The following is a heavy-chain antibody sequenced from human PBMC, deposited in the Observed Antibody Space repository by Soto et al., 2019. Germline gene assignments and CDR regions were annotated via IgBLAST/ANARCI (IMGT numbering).Heavy chain of an antibody. CDR2: IIPISGTT. CDR1: GDVFRSYG. CDR3: ARVRCFNGLCHTADYGMDV. V-gene: IGHV1-69*01. Sequence: QVQLVQSGAEVKKPGSSVKVSCKASGDVFRSYGINWVRQAPGQGLEWMGGIIPISGTTHYAQKFQGRVAITADESTDTVYMELSRLRSEDTAVYFCARVRCFNGLCHTADYGMDVWGQGTTVTVSS. J-gene: IGHJ6*02. D-gene: IGHD2-8*01.